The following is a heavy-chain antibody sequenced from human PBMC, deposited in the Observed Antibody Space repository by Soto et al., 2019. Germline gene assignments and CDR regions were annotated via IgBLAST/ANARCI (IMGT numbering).Heavy chain of an antibody. CDR2: IVVGSGNT. J-gene: IGHJ4*02. CDR1: GFTFSNSA. CDR3: GVCRTTRCYGKYDD. Sequence: GASVKVSCKASGFTFSNSAIQWMRQARGERLEWIGWIVVGSGNTNYAQKIQERVTIIRDMSTSTSYMELSSLTSEDTAVYYCGVCRTTRCYGKYDDCGQRTLVTVAS. D-gene: IGHD2-2*01. V-gene: IGHV1-58*02.